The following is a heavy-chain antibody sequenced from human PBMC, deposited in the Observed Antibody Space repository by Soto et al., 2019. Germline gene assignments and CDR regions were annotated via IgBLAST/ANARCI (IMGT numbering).Heavy chain of an antibody. Sequence: GGSLRLSCTASGFTFGDYGMIWFRQAPGKGLEWVGFITSKAYGGTTEYAATVKGRFTISRDDSKSVAYLQMNSLKTDDTAVYYCSRVPPNNRGAPLDYWGQGTLVTVSS. CDR1: GFTFGDYG. V-gene: IGHV3-49*03. CDR3: SRVPPNNRGAPLDY. CDR2: ITSKAYGGTT. J-gene: IGHJ4*02. D-gene: IGHD3-10*01.